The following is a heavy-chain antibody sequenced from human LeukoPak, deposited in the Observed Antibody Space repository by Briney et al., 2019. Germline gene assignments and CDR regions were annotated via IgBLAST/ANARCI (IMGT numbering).Heavy chain of an antibody. CDR3: ARGTTGLARYFDY. D-gene: IGHD4-11*01. J-gene: IGHJ4*02. CDR2: INHSGST. Sequence: SETLSLTCAVYGGSFSGYYWSWIRQPPGKGLEWIGEINHSGSTNYNPSLKNRVTISVDTSKNQFSLKLSSVTAADTAFYYCARGTTGLARYFDYWGQGTLVTVSS. CDR1: GGSFSGYY. V-gene: IGHV4-34*01.